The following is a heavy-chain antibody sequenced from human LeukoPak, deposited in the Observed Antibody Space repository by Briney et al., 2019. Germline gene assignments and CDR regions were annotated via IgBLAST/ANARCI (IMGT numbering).Heavy chain of an antibody. Sequence: PGGSLRLSCAASGFTFSNYWMTWVRQAPGKGLEWVANIKQDGSEKYYVDSVRGRFNISRDNAKNSLYLQMNSLRAEDTAVYYCARGIAARPTGTFDYWGQGTLVTVSS. D-gene: IGHD6-6*01. J-gene: IGHJ4*02. CDR1: GFTFSNYW. CDR3: ARGIAARPTGTFDY. V-gene: IGHV3-7*01. CDR2: IKQDGSEK.